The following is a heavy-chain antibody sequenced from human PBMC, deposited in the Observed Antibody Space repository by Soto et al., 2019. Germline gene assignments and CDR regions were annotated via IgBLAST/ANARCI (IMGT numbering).Heavy chain of an antibody. CDR3: ARDCSGGSCYSDEDYYYYGMDV. V-gene: IGHV1-18*01. Sequence: ASVTVSCQASGYTFTSYGISWVRQAPGQGLEWMGWISAYNGNTNYAQKLQGRVTMTTDTSTSTAYMELRSLRSDDTAVYYCARDCSGGSCYSDEDYYYYGMDVWGQGTTVTVSS. CDR2: ISAYNGNT. J-gene: IGHJ6*02. CDR1: GYTFTSYG. D-gene: IGHD2-15*01.